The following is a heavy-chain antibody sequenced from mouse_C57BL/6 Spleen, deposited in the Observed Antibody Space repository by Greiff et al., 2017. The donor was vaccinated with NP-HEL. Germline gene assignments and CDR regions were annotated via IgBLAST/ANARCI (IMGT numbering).Heavy chain of an antibody. Sequence: EVKLMESGGGLVQPGGSLSLSCAASGFTFTDYYMSWVRQPPGKALEWLGFIRNKANGYTTEYSASVKGRFTISRDNSQSILYLQMNALRAEDSATYYCARPITTVVPPYYYAMDYWGQGTSVTVSS. CDR2: IRNKANGYTT. V-gene: IGHV7-3*01. D-gene: IGHD1-1*01. J-gene: IGHJ4*01. CDR3: ARPITTVVPPYYYAMDY. CDR1: GFTFTDYY.